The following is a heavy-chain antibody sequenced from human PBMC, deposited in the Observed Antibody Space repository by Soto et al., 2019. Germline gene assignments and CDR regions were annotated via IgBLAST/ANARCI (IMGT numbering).Heavy chain of an antibody. J-gene: IGHJ4*02. CDR3: ACYYGDFDV. CDR1: AGSISSYY. V-gene: IGHV4-59*08. CDR2: IYYSGST. D-gene: IGHD4-17*01. Sequence: SEALSPTSTVPAGSISSYYFSWIRQPPGKGLEWIGYIYYSGSTNYNPSLKSRVTISVDTSKNQFSLKLSSVTAADTAVYYCACYYGDFDVWGQGTLVTVS.